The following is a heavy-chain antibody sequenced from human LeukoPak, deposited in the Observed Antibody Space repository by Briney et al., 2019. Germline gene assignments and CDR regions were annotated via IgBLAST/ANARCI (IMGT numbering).Heavy chain of an antibody. CDR1: GYSFTGYY. V-gene: IGHV1-2*02. CDR2: INPYSGDT. J-gene: IGHJ4*02. Sequence: ASVKVSCKASGYSFTGYYIHWVRQAPGQGLEWMGWINPYSGDTDSAQKFQGRVAVTRDTSITTAYMDLSRLTSDDTAVYYCARANGGGAYYPFDYWGQGALVTVSS. D-gene: IGHD4-17*01. CDR3: ARANGGGAYYPFDY.